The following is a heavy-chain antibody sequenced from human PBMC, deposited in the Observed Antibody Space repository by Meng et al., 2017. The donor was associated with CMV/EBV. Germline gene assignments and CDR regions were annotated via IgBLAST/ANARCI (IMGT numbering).Heavy chain of an antibody. D-gene: IGHD1-14*01. CDR3: ATYIGNHINWYFDL. CDR2: ISAYNGNT. Sequence: QFQRVQSGAEVKKPGASVKVSCKASGYTFTSYGISWVRQAPGQGLEWMGWISAYNGNTNYAQKFQGRVTMTRDTSISTAYMELSRLRSDDTAVYYCATYIGNHINWYFDLWGRGTLVTVSS. J-gene: IGHJ2*01. CDR1: GYTFTSYG. V-gene: IGHV1-18*01.